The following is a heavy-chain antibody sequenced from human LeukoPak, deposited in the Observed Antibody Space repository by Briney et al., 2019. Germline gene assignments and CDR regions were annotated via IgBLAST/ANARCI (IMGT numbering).Heavy chain of an antibody. CDR1: GYTFTAYA. V-gene: IGHV1-2*02. D-gene: IGHD6-19*01. J-gene: IGHJ4*02. CDR3: ARDRPYTGGWRGFDY. CDR2: ITPSDGA. Sequence: ASVKVSCKSSGYTFTAYAVHWVRQAPGQGLEWMGWITPSDGANYAQKFQGRVTVTRDTSMSTAYMDLNRLASDDTAVYFCARDRPYTGGWRGFDYWGQGTLVTVSS.